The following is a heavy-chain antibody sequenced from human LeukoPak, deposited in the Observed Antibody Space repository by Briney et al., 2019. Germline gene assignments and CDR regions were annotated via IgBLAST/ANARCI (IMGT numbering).Heavy chain of an antibody. CDR3: ARDSGLLWFGELQAFDI. Sequence: SSVKVSCKASGGTFSSYTISWVRQAPGQGLEWMGRIIPILGIANYAQKFQGRVTITADKSTSTAYMELSSLRSEDTAVYYCARDSGLLWFGELQAFDIWGQGTMVTVSS. J-gene: IGHJ3*02. CDR2: IIPILGIA. V-gene: IGHV1-69*04. D-gene: IGHD3-10*01. CDR1: GGTFSSYT.